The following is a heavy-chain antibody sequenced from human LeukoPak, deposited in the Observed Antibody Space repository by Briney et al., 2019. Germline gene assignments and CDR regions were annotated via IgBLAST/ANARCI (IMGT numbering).Heavy chain of an antibody. Sequence: VASVTVSCKVSGYTLTELSMHWVRQAPGKGLEWMGGFDPEDGETIYAQKFQGRVTMTEDTSTDTAYMELSSLRSEDTAVYYRATPGPRSSTSCYGYWYFDLWGRGTLVTVSS. CDR3: ATPGPRSSTSCYGYWYFDL. CDR2: FDPEDGET. CDR1: GYTLTELS. D-gene: IGHD2-2*01. V-gene: IGHV1-24*01. J-gene: IGHJ2*01.